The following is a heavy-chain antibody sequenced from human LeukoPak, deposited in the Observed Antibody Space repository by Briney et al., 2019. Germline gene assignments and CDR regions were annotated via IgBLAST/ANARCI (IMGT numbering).Heavy chain of an antibody. V-gene: IGHV3-53*01. CDR1: GFTVSSNY. CDR2: IYSGGST. D-gene: IGHD2/OR15-2a*01. CDR3: AKDFQGIVPDAFDI. J-gene: IGHJ3*02. Sequence: GGSLRLSCAASGFTVSSNYMSWVRQAPGKGLEWVSVIYSGGSTYYADSVKGRFTISRDNSKNTLYLQMNSLIAEDTAVHYCAKDFQGIVPDAFDIWGQGTMVTVSS.